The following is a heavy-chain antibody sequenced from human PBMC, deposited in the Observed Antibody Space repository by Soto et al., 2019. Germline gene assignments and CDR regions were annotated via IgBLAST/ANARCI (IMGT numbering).Heavy chain of an antibody. Sequence: QVQLQESGPGLVKPSETLSLTCTVSGGSISSYYWGWIRQPPGKGLEWIGYIYYSGSTNYNPSLKSRVTISVDTSKNQFSLRLSSVTAADTAVYYCARAWGYYFDYWGQGTLVTVSS. CDR1: GGSISSYY. D-gene: IGHD3-16*01. CDR3: ARAWGYYFDY. CDR2: IYYSGST. J-gene: IGHJ4*02. V-gene: IGHV4-59*01.